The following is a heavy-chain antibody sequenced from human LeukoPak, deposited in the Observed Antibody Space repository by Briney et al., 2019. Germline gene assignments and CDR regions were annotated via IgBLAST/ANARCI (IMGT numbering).Heavy chain of an antibody. CDR3: ARVGTNYDFWSGYYYYGMDV. Sequence: ASVKVSCKASGYTFTSYDINWVRQATGQGLEWMGWMNPNSGNTGYAQKFQGRVTMTRNTSISTAYMELSSLRSEDTAVYYCARVGTNYDFWSGYYYYGMDVWGQGTTVTVSS. CDR1: GYTFTSYD. D-gene: IGHD3-3*01. J-gene: IGHJ6*02. CDR2: MNPNSGNT. V-gene: IGHV1-8*01.